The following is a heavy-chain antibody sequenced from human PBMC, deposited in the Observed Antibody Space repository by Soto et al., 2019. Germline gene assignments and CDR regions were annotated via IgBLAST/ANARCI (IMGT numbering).Heavy chain of an antibody. V-gene: IGHV1-8*01. D-gene: IGHD2-15*01. CDR2: MNPNSGNT. CDR1: GYTFTRYD. Sequence: GASMKVSCKASGYTFTRYDINWGRQATGQRFEWMGWMNPNSGNTGYAQKFQGRVTMTRNTSISTAYMELSRLRSDDTAVYYCARLPFYCSGGSCYGMDVWGQGTTVTVSS. J-gene: IGHJ6*02. CDR3: ARLPFYCSGGSCYGMDV.